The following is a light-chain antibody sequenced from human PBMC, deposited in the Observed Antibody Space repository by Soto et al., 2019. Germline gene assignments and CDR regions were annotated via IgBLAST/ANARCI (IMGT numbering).Light chain of an antibody. CDR2: GAS. V-gene: IGKV3D-15*01. CDR1: QSVSSN. Sequence: IVMTQSQATLSVSPGERATLSCRASQSVSSNLAWYQQKPGQAPRLLIYGASTRATGIPARFSGSGSGTEFTLTISSLQPDDFATYYCQQYNSYWTFGQGTKVDIK. CDR3: QQYNSYWT. J-gene: IGKJ1*01.